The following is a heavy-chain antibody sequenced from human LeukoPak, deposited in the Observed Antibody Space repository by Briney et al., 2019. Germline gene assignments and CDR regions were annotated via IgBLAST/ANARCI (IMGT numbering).Heavy chain of an antibody. Sequence: GGSLRLSCAASEFTFNMYNMHWVRQAPGKGLDGFSSIGVGSNYIYYADSVKGRFTISRENAKNSLYLQMNSLRADDTAVYYCAREMAATYDAFDIWGQGTMVTVSS. V-gene: IGHV3-21*01. CDR2: IGVGSNYI. CDR1: EFTFNMYN. CDR3: AREMAATYDAFDI. D-gene: IGHD5-24*01. J-gene: IGHJ3*02.